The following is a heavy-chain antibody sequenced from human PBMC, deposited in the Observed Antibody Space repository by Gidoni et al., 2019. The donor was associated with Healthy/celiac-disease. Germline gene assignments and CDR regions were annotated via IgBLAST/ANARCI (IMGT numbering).Heavy chain of an antibody. V-gene: IGHV3-15*01. D-gene: IGHD3-16*01. CDR3: TTDLRESVMSGM. J-gene: IGHJ3*02. CDR2: IITKTDGGTI. Sequence: EVQLVESGGGWVKPGGSLRLSCEAAGFTFTNAWMSWVRQAPGKGLEWVARIITKTDGGTIHYAAPVRGRFTISSDDSKNTVYLQMSSLKTEDTGLYYCTTDLRESVMSGMWGQGTMVTVSS. CDR1: GFTFTNAW.